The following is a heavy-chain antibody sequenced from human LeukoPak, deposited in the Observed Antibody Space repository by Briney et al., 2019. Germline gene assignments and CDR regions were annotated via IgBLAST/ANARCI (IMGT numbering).Heavy chain of an antibody. D-gene: IGHD1-26*01. CDR2: IIPMLDVA. Sequence: ASVKVSCKASGGSFSRHAFSWVRQAPGQGFEWMGRIIPMLDVANYAQKFQGRVTFTADKSTSTAYMELSSLRSEDTAIYYCARIPSGTYLMFDYWGQGTLVTVSS. CDR3: ARIPSGTYLMFDY. J-gene: IGHJ4*02. V-gene: IGHV1-69*04. CDR1: GGSFSRHA.